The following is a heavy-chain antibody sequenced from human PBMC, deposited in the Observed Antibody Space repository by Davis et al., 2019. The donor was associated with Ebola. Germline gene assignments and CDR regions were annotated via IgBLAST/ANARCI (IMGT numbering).Heavy chain of an antibody. CDR3: ATVPISYRPGYMDV. CDR2: ISGSDNST. V-gene: IGHV3-23*01. Sequence: PGGSLRLSCAASGFTFNSYAMSWVRQAPGKGLEWVSAISGSDNSTYNADSVKGRFTISRDNSKNTLYLQMNSLRVEDTAVYYCATVPISYRPGYMDVWGKGTTVTVS. D-gene: IGHD3-3*01. J-gene: IGHJ6*03. CDR1: GFTFNSYA.